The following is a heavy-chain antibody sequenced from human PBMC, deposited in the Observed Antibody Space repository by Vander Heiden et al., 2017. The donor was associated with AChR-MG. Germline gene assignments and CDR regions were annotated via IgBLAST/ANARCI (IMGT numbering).Heavy chain of an antibody. D-gene: IGHD2-15*01. J-gene: IGHJ6*02. V-gene: IGHV2-5*02. Sequence: QITLKESGPTLVKPTQTLTLTCTCSGFSLSASGVGVGWIRQPPGKALEWLALIYWDDDKRYSPSLKSRLTITKDTSKNQVVLRMTNMAPVDTATYLCAHRYCSAAQVDWNNYHYGVDVWGQGTTVTVSS. CDR2: IYWDDDK. CDR1: GFSLSASGVG. CDR3: AHRYCSAAQVDWNNYHYGVDV.